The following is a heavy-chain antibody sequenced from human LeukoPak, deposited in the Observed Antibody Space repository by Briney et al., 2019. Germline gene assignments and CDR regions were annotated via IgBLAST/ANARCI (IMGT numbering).Heavy chain of an antibody. Sequence: GGSLRLSCAASGFTFSSYWMSWVRQAPGKGLEWVANIKQDGSEKYYVDSVKGRFTISRDNAKNSLYLQMNSLRADDTAVYYCARATYCSSTSCYVPWIQLRFDYYYYYMDVWGKGTTVTVSS. V-gene: IGHV3-7*01. D-gene: IGHD2-2*01. J-gene: IGHJ6*03. CDR3: ARATYCSSTSCYVPWIQLRFDYYYYYMDV. CDR1: GFTFSSYW. CDR2: IKQDGSEK.